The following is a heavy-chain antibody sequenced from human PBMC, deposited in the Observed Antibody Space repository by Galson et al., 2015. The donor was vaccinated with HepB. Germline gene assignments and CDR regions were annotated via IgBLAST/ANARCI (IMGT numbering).Heavy chain of an antibody. J-gene: IGHJ1*01. CDR3: ARVRYSYGSVSYGRTPAGEFSY. V-gene: IGHV3-21*01. D-gene: IGHD3-10*01. CDR2: ISGTSWTI. Sequence: SLRLSCAASGFTFSRYSMNWVRQAPGKGLEWVSSISGTSWTIYQADSLKGRFTTSRDNTKNSLYLQMSSLRAADTAVYYCARVRYSYGSVSYGRTPAGEFSYWAQRTLVPVSS. CDR1: GFTFSRYS.